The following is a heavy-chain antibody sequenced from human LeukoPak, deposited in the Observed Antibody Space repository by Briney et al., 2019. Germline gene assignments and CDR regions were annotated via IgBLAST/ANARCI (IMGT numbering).Heavy chain of an antibody. CDR1: GGSISSYY. Sequence: KASETLSLTCSVSGGSISSYYWSWIRQPPGKGLEWIGNIYYSGTTNYNPSLKSRVTISVDKSKKHFSLNLSSVNAADTAVYYCARLLGESGAAGRFDPWGQGTLVTVSS. CDR2: IYYSGTT. J-gene: IGHJ5*02. V-gene: IGHV4-59*08. CDR3: ARLLGESGAAGRFDP. D-gene: IGHD5-12*01.